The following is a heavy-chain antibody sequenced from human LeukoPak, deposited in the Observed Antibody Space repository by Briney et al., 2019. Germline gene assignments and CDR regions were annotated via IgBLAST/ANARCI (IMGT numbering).Heavy chain of an antibody. J-gene: IGHJ4*02. V-gene: IGHV1-2*02. CDR3: ARDSCSSTSCSLSD. CDR1: GYTFTGYY. Sequence: ASVKVSCKASGYTFTGYYMHWVRQAPGQGLEWMGWINPNSGGTNYAQKFQGRVTMTRDTSISTAYMELSRLRSDDTAVYYCARDSCSSTSCSLSDWGQGTLVTVSS. CDR2: INPNSGGT. D-gene: IGHD2-2*01.